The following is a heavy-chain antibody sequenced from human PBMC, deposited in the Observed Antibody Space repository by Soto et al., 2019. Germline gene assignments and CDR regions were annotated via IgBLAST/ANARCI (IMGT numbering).Heavy chain of an antibody. CDR2: IGTAGDT. CDR3: ARSRGSYYYMDV. Sequence: GGSLRLSCAASGFTFSSYDMHWVRQATGKGLEWVSAIGTAGDTYYPGSVKGRFTISRENAKNSLYLQMNSLRAGDTAVYYCARSRGSYYYMDVWGKGTTVTVSS. D-gene: IGHD6-19*01. J-gene: IGHJ6*03. CDR1: GFTFSSYD. V-gene: IGHV3-13*01.